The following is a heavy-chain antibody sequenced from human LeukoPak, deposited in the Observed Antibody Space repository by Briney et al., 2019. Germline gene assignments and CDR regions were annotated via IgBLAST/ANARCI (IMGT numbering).Heavy chain of an antibody. D-gene: IGHD2-2*02. CDR2: INSDGSIT. CDR3: ARSTPAVPFNY. CDR1: GFTFSSYW. V-gene: IGHV3-74*01. J-gene: IGHJ4*02. Sequence: PGGSLRLSCTASGFTFSSYWMHWVRQAPGKGLVWVSRINSDGSITNYADSVNGRFTISRDNAENTLYLQMNSLRAEDTAVYYCARSTPAVPFNYWGQGTLVTVSS.